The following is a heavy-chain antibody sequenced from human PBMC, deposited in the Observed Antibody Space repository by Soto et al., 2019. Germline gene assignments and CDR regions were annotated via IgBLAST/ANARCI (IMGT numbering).Heavy chain of an antibody. J-gene: IGHJ4*02. V-gene: IGHV1-3*01. CDR1: GYSFSSYD. Sequence: ASVKVCCKACGYSFSSYDMHWARQAPGQRLEWMGWINAGNGNTKYSQKFQGRVTITRDTSASTAYMELSSLRSEDTAVYYCARGKITGILDYWGQGTLVTVSS. CDR2: INAGNGNT. CDR3: ARGKITGILDY. D-gene: IGHD1-20*01.